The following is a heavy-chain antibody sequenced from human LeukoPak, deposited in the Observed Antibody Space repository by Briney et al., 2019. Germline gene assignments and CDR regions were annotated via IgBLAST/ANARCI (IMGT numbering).Heavy chain of an antibody. Sequence: SETLSLTCSVSGDSTNNYYWIWIRQPAGKGLEWIGRVHSSGSTTYNSALRGRITMSLDTSKNQFSLKLNSVTAADTAVYFRARANFCTDGVCYAQGLGYYYMDVWGRGTAVTVSS. CDR2: VHSSGST. CDR3: ARANFCTDGVCYAQGLGYYYMDV. CDR1: GDSTNNYY. D-gene: IGHD2-8*01. V-gene: IGHV4-4*07. J-gene: IGHJ6*03.